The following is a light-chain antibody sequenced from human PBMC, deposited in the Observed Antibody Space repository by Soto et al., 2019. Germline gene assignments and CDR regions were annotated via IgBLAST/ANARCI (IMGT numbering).Light chain of an antibody. J-gene: IGLJ2*01. CDR2: EGS. V-gene: IGLV2-23*03. Sequence: QSALTQPASVSGSPGQSITISCTGTSSDVGSYNLVSWYQQHPGKAPKLMIYEGSKRPAWCSNRFSGSKSGNTASLTTSGHQAEDEAEYYCSSYAGSSTFVVFCGGTKLTVL. CDR3: SSYAGSSTFVV. CDR1: SSDVGSYNL.